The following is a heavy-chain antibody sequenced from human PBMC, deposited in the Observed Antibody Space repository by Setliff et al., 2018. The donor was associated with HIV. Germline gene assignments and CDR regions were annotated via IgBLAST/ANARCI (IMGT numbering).Heavy chain of an antibody. CDR1: GYTFTSYA. CDR2: INAGNGNT. CDR3: ARVGVYVWGSYRYLDY. Sequence: WASVKVSCKASGYTFTSYAMHWVRQAPGQRLEWMGWINAGNGNTKYSQKFQGRVTITRDTSASTAYMELSSLRSEDTAVYYCARVGVYVWGSYRYLDYWGQGTLVTV. D-gene: IGHD3-16*02. V-gene: IGHV1-3*01. J-gene: IGHJ4*02.